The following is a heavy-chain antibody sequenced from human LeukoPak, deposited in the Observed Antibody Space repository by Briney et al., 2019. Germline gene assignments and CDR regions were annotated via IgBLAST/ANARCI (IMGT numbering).Heavy chain of an antibody. D-gene: IGHD1-26*01. CDR3: ARETYSGSYWGGSYYFDY. J-gene: IGHJ4*02. CDR1: GYTFTSYG. CDR2: ISAYNGNT. Sequence: ASVKVSCKASGYTFTSYGISWVCHAPGQGLEWMGWISAYNGNTNYAQKLQGRVTMTTDTSTSTAYMELRSLRSDDTAVYYCARETYSGSYWGGSYYFDYWGQGTLVTVSS. V-gene: IGHV1-18*01.